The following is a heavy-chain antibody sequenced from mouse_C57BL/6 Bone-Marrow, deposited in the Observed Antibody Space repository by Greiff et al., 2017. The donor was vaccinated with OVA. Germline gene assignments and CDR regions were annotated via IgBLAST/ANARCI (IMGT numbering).Heavy chain of an antibody. CDR3: ARDAYYGSGDFGF. CDR2: SRNKANDYKT. D-gene: IGHD1-1*01. J-gene: IGHJ1*03. Sequence: EVQGVESGGGLVQSGRSLRLSCATSGFTFSDFYMEWVRQAPGKGLEWIAASRNKANDYKTEYSAYVKGRFIVSRDTSQSILYLQMNALRAEDTAVYYCARDAYYGSGDFGFWGTGTTVTVSS. V-gene: IGHV7-1*01. CDR1: GFTFSDFY.